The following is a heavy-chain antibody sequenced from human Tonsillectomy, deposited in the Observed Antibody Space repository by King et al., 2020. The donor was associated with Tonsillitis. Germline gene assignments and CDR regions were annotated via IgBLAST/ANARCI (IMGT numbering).Heavy chain of an antibody. CDR1: GGSFSAYY. D-gene: IGHD3-9*01. Sequence: VQLQQGGAGLLKPSENLSLNCAVYGGSFSAYYWSWIRQPPGKGLEWIGEISHSGGTNYNPSLKSRVTMSVDTSKNQFSLNLTSVTAADTAIYYCARTYFPLYYFDYWGQGALVTVSS. V-gene: IGHV4-34*01. CDR2: ISHSGGT. CDR3: ARTYFPLYYFDY. J-gene: IGHJ4*02.